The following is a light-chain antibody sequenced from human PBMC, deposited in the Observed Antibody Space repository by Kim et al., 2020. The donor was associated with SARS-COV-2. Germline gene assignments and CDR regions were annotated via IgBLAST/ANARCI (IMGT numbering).Light chain of an antibody. CDR2: DVN. CDR1: SSDVGCYNY. CDR3: SSYTSSSTSV. J-gene: IGLJ1*01. V-gene: IGLV2-14*03. Sequence: QSALTQPASVSGSPGQSITISCTGTSSDVGCYNYVSWYQQHPGKAPKLMIYDVNKRPSGVSNRFSGSKSGNTASLTISGLQAADEADYYCSSYTSSSTSVFGTGTKVTVL.